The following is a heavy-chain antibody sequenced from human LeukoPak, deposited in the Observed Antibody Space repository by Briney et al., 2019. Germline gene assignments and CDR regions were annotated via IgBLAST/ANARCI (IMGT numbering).Heavy chain of an antibody. Sequence: PSETLSLTCAVSGGSISSSNWWGWVRQPPGKGLEWIGEIYHSGSTNYNPSLKSRVTIPVDKSKNQFSLKLSSVTAADTAVYYCAVGGVYLRGGAEAFDIWGQGTMVTVSS. V-gene: IGHV4-4*02. CDR2: IYHSGST. CDR3: AVGGVYLRGGAEAFDI. J-gene: IGHJ3*02. CDR1: GGSISSSNW. D-gene: IGHD3-10*01.